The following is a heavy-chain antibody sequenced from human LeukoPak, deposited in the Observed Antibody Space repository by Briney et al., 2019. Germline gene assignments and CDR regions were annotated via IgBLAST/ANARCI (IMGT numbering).Heavy chain of an antibody. Sequence: PSETLSLTCAVYGGSFSGYYWSWIRQPPGKGPEWIGEINHSGSTNYNPSLKSRVTISVDTSKNQFSLKLSSVTAADTAVYYCARGLVGAEFDPWGQGTLVTVSS. D-gene: IGHD1-26*01. CDR3: ARGLVGAEFDP. CDR2: INHSGST. CDR1: GGSFSGYY. J-gene: IGHJ5*02. V-gene: IGHV4-34*01.